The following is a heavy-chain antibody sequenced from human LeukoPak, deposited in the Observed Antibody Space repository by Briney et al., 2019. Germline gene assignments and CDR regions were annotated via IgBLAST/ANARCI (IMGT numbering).Heavy chain of an antibody. D-gene: IGHD2-15*01. CDR3: AKGSSGGRPYYFDY. CDR1: GFTFSSSA. J-gene: IGHJ4*02. V-gene: IGHV3-23*01. CDR2: ITGGGDST. Sequence: GESLRLSCAASGFTFSSSAMSWVRQAPGKGLGWVSAITGGGDSTYYAESVKGRFTISRDNSKNTLYLQMNSLRAEDTAVYYCAKGSSGGRPYYFDYWGQGTLVTVSS.